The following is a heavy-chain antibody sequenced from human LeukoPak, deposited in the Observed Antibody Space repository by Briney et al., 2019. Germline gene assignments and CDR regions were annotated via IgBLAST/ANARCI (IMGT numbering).Heavy chain of an antibody. D-gene: IGHD3-16*01. CDR1: GYSFTSNY. CDR3: ARDFALGVPEY. CDR2: IYPRDGST. Sequence: ASVKVSCKASGYSFTSNYIHWVRRAPGQGLVWMGMIYPRDGSTSYAQKFQGRVTVTRDTSTSTVHMELRSLRSDDTAVYYCARDFALGVPEYWGQGTLVTVSS. V-gene: IGHV1-46*01. J-gene: IGHJ4*02.